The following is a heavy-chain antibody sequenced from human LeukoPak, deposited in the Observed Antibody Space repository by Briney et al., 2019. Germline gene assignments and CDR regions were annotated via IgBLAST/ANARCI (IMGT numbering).Heavy chain of an antibody. CDR3: AKDGDSSGWLYYFDY. Sequence: PGRSLRLSCAASGFTFDDYAMHWVRHAPGKGLEWVSGISWNSGSIGYADSVMGRFTISRDNAKTSLYLQMNSLRAEDMALYYCAKDGDSSGWLYYFDYWGQGTLVTVSS. V-gene: IGHV3-9*03. D-gene: IGHD6-19*01. J-gene: IGHJ4*02. CDR2: ISWNSGSI. CDR1: GFTFDDYA.